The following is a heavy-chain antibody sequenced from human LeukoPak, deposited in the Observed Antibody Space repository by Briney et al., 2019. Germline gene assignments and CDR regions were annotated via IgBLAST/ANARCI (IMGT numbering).Heavy chain of an antibody. CDR2: TYYRSKWYN. D-gene: IGHD6-13*01. CDR3: AKSGSSWPVGFDY. J-gene: IGHJ4*02. Sequence: SQTLSLTFAISGDSVSSNSAAWNWVRQSPSRGLEWLGRTYYRSKWYNDYAVSVKSRITINPDTSKNQFSLQLNSVTPEDTAVYYCAKSGSSWPVGFDYWGQGTLVTVSS. CDR1: GDSVSSNSAA. V-gene: IGHV6-1*01.